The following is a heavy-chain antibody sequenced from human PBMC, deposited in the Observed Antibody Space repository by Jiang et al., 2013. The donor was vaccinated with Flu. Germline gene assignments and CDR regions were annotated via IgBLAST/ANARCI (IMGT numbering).Heavy chain of an antibody. CDR3: VRSLACGGDCYSFDY. V-gene: IGHV1-46*01. CDR2: INPSGDYT. J-gene: IGHJ4*02. D-gene: IGHD2-21*02. CDR1: GYTLTNKY. Sequence: GAEVKKTGASVKVSCEASGYTLTNKYIHWVRQAPGQGLEWMGLINPSGDYTRYAQKFQGRVTMTSDTPTSTVYMELNSLRFEDTAVYYCVRSLACGGDCYSFDYWGQGTLVTVSP.